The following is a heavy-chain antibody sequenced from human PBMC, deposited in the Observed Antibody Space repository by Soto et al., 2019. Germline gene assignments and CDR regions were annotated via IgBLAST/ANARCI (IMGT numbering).Heavy chain of an antibody. CDR1: GFTVSSNY. CDR2: IYSGGST. J-gene: IGHJ1*01. CDR3: ARDRVESGYPEYFQH. Sequence: EVQLVESGGGLIQPGGSLRLSCAASGFTVSSNYMSWVRQAPGKGLEWVSVIYSGGSTYYADSVKGRFTISRDNSKNTLYLRMNGLRAEDTAVYYCARDRVESGYPEYFQHWGQGTLVTVPS. D-gene: IGHD3-22*01. V-gene: IGHV3-53*01.